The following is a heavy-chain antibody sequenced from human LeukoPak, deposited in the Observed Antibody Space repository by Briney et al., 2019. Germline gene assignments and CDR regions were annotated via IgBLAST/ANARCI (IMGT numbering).Heavy chain of an antibody. D-gene: IGHD3-9*01. J-gene: IGHJ4*02. Sequence: GGSLRLSCAASGFTFSSYSMNWVRQAPGKGLEWVSSISSSSSYIYYADSVKGRFTISRDNAKNSLYLQMNSLRAEDTAVYYCARDFFILTGYYGYWGQGTLVTVSS. V-gene: IGHV3-21*04. CDR1: GFTFSSYS. CDR2: ISSSSSYI. CDR3: ARDFFILTGYYGY.